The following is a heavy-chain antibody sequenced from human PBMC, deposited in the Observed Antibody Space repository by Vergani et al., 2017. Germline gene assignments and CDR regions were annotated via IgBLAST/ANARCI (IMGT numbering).Heavy chain of an antibody. Sequence: QVQLQESGPGLVKPSETLSLTCTVSGYSISIGYYWGWIRQPPGKGLEWIGTIYHSVSNYYNPSLKSRVTLSVDTSKNQFSLKLSSVTAADTAVYYCASNTYYYDCSGDYWGQGPLVTVSS. CDR1: GYSISIGYY. CDR2: IYHSVSN. V-gene: IGHV4-38-2*02. CDR3: ASNTYYYDCSGDY. D-gene: IGHD3-22*01. J-gene: IGHJ4*02.